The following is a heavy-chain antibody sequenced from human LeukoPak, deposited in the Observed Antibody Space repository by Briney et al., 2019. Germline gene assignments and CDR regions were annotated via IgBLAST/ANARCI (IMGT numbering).Heavy chain of an antibody. CDR2: ISGSGDRT. Sequence: GGSLRLSCAASGFTFDTYAMSWVRQAPGKGLEWVASISGSGDRTYYADSVKGRFTISRDNSKNTLYLQMNSLRAEDTAVYYCAKDPGYCSGGSCYADYWGQGTLVTVSS. CDR3: AKDPGYCSGGSCYADY. CDR1: GFTFDTYA. V-gene: IGHV3-23*01. J-gene: IGHJ4*02. D-gene: IGHD2-15*01.